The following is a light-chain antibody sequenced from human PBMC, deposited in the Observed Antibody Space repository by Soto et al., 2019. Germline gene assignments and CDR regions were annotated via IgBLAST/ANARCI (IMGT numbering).Light chain of an antibody. J-gene: IGKJ2*01. CDR3: LQTYSTPYT. CDR1: QSVDND. Sequence: EIVMTQSPATLSVSPGDRATLSCRASQSVDNDLAWYQQKPGQPPRLLIYDASTRATGIPARFSGSQSGTEFTLTISSLLSEDFATYFCLQTYSTPYTFGQGTKLEIK. V-gene: IGKV3D-15*01. CDR2: DAS.